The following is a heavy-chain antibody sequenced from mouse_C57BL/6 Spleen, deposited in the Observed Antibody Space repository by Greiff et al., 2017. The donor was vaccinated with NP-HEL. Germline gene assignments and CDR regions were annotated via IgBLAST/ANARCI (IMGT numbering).Heavy chain of an antibody. CDR2: IHPNSGST. D-gene: IGHD3-1*01. CDR3: ASEGYCGPVAY. Sequence: QVQLKESGAELVKPGASVKLSCKASGYTFTSYWMHWVKQRPGQGLEWIGMIHPNSGSTNYNEKFKSKVTLTVDKSSSTAYMQLSSLTSEDSAVYYCASEGYCGPVAYWGQGTLVTVSA. CDR1: GYTFTSYW. J-gene: IGHJ3*01. V-gene: IGHV1-64*01.